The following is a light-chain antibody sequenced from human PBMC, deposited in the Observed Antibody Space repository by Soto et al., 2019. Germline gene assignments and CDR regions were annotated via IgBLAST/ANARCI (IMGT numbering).Light chain of an antibody. CDR1: SSNIGSNY. V-gene: IGLV1-47*01. CDR3: AAWDDSLRGV. Sequence: QSVLTQPPSASGTPGQRVTISCSGSSSNIGSNYVYWYQQLPGTAPKLLIYRNNQRPSGVPDRFSGSKSGTSASLAISGLRSEDEADYYCAAWDDSLRGVFGTGTK. J-gene: IGLJ1*01. CDR2: RNN.